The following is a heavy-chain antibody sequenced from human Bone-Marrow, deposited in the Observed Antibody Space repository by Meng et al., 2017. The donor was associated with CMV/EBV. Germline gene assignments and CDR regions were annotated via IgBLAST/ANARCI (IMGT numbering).Heavy chain of an antibody. D-gene: IGHD3-3*01. V-gene: IGHV4-34*01. CDR2: FNHSRST. CDR1: GGSFSGYY. J-gene: IGHJ6*02. CDR3: ARGLRGDWSGYYYYYYYGMDV. Sequence: SETLSLTCAVYGGSFSGYYWSWIRQPPGKGLEWIGEFNHSRSTNYNPSLKSRVTISVDTSKNQFSLKLSSVTAADTAVYYCARGLRGDWSGYYYYYYYGMDVWGQGTTVTVSS.